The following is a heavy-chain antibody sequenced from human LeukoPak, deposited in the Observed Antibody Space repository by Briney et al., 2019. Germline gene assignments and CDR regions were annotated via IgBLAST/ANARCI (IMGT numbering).Heavy chain of an antibody. V-gene: IGHV4-34*01. Sequence: SETLSLTCAVCGGSLNGHYWSWIRQSPGKGLEWIGEGSDIGGTKFNPSLKSRVSISADTSKNQFSLKLTSMTAADTAVYYCAKNGQSGFSFDPWGQGTLVTVSS. D-gene: IGHD3-3*01. J-gene: IGHJ5*02. CDR3: AKNGQSGFSFDP. CDR2: GSDIGGT. CDR1: GGSLNGHY.